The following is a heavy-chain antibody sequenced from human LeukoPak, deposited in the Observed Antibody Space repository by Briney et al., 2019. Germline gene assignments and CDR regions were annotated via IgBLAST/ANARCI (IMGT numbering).Heavy chain of an antibody. CDR1: GGSISSSSYY. Sequence: SETLSLTCTVSGGSISSSSYYWGWIRQPPGKGLEWIGSIYYSGSTYYNPSLKSRVTISVDTSKNQFSLKLSSVTAADTAVYYCASNGDHSSSCWGQGTLVTVSS. CDR2: IYYSGST. J-gene: IGHJ4*02. CDR3: ASNGDHSSSC. V-gene: IGHV4-39*01. D-gene: IGHD6-13*01.